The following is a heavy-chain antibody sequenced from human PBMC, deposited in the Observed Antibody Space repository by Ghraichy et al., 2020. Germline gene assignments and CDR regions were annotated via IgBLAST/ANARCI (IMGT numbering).Heavy chain of an antibody. CDR3: ARAYVYYGYWFDL. D-gene: IGHD4-17*01. J-gene: IGHJ5*02. CDR1: GGSISSYY. CDR2: IYYSGST. Sequence: SETLSLTCTVSGGSISSYYWSWIRQPPGKGLEWIGYIYYSGSTNYNPSLKSRVTISVDTSKNQFSLKLSSVTAADTAVYYCARAYVYYGYWFDLWGQGTLVTVSS. V-gene: IGHV4-59*01.